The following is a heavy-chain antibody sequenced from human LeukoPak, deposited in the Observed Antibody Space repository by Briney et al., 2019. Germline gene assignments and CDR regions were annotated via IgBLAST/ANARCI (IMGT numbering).Heavy chain of an antibody. CDR2: ISHDGSNK. D-gene: IGHD6-13*01. CDR1: GFTFSSYA. J-gene: IGHJ4*02. V-gene: IGHV3-30-3*01. CDR3: AREPPLGY. Sequence: GRSLRLSCAASGFTFSSYAMHWVRQAPGKGLEWVAVISHDGSNKYYADSVKGRFTISRDNSKNTLYLQMNSLRAEDTAVYYCAREPPLGYWGQGTLVTVSS.